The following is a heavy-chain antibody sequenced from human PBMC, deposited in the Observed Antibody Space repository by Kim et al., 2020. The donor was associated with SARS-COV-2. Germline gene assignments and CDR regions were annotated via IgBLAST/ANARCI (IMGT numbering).Heavy chain of an antibody. CDR2: MSYSGST. CDR1: GASISSYY. J-gene: IGHJ4*02. D-gene: IGHD2-15*01. CDR3: ARGGGRDGYNPLDYWGNRDGYNPLDS. V-gene: IGHV4-59*01. Sequence: ETLSLTCTVSGASISSYYWSWIRQPPGKGLEWLGFMSYSGSTNYNPSLKSRITITIDTSKNKVSLKVSSVSAADTAVYYCARGGGRDGYNPLDYWGNRDGYNPLDSGGQGTLVTVSS.